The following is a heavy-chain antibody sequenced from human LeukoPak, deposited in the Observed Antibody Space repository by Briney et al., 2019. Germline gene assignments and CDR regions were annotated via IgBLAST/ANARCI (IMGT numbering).Heavy chain of an antibody. D-gene: IGHD5-12*01. CDR3: ARGGYSFDY. V-gene: IGHV3-7*01. CDR1: GFSITDHH. CDR2: LHPDGSER. J-gene: IGHJ4*02. Sequence: GGSLRLSCAGAGFSITDHHMDWVRQAPGKGLEWVARLHPDGSERNYVGSVEGRFTVFGDNAKSSLFLQMHSLRVEDTAVYYCARGGYSFDYLGQGTLVTVPS.